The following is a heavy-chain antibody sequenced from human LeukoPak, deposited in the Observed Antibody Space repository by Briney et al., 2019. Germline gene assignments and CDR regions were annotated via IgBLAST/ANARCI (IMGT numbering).Heavy chain of an antibody. V-gene: IGHV3-74*01. CDR3: TRGSPGYSSSWLDF. CDR2: INSDGSSR. Sequence: GGYLRLSCATSAFTCSSYWMHWVRQAPGKGLVWVSRINSDGSSRSYADYVKGRFTISRDDAKNTLYLQMSSLSVDDTAIYYCTRGSPGYSSSWLDFWGQGILVTVSS. D-gene: IGHD6-13*01. CDR1: AFTCSSYW. J-gene: IGHJ4*02.